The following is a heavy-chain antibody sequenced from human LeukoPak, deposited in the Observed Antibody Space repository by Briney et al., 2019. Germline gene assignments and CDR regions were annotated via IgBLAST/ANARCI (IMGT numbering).Heavy chain of an antibody. CDR3: ARLVGLLYHRPNWFDP. CDR1: GGXISXXX. D-gene: IGHD3-16*01. CDR2: IYYSGST. Sequence: PSETLSLTCTVSGGXISXXXXXWXXQPXXXXXXXXXXIYYSGSTHYNPSLKSRVTISVDTSKNQFSLKLSSVTAADTAVYYCARLVGLLYHRPNWFDPWGQGTLVTVSS. J-gene: IGHJ5*02. V-gene: IGHV4-59*08.